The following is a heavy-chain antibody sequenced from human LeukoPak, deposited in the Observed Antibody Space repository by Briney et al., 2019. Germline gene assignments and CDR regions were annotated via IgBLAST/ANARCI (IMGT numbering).Heavy chain of an antibody. CDR1: GFTFSSFW. CDR3: AGGGGWGSGVKNWFDP. D-gene: IGHD6-25*01. Sequence: GGSLRLSCSASGFTFSSFWMSWVRQAPGKGLEWVANIKQDGSEKYYVDPVKGRFTISRDNAKNSLYLQMNSLRAEDTAVYYWAGGGGWGSGVKNWFDPWGQGTLVTVSS. V-gene: IGHV3-7*04. J-gene: IGHJ5*02. CDR2: IKQDGSEK.